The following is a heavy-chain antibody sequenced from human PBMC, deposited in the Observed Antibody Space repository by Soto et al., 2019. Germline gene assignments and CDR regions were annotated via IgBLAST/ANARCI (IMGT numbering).Heavy chain of an antibody. V-gene: IGHV3-23*01. J-gene: IGHJ3*02. CDR1: GFTFSSYA. CDR2: ISGSGGST. Sequence: GGSLRLSCAASGFTFSSYAMSWVRQAPGKGLEWVSAISGSGGSTYYADSVKGRFTISRDNSKNTLYLQMNSLRAEDTAVYYCASCHGGSCYPQAPRAFDIWGQGTMVTVSS. D-gene: IGHD2-15*01. CDR3: ASCHGGSCYPQAPRAFDI.